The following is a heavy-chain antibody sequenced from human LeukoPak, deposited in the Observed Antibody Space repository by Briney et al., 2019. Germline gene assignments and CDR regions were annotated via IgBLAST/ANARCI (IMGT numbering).Heavy chain of an antibody. CDR2: IIPIFGTA. CDR3: ARYSSSSLFDY. D-gene: IGHD6-6*01. V-gene: IGHV1-69*05. Sequence: GASVKVSCKASGGTFSSYAISWVRQAPGQGLEWMGRIIPIFGTANYAQKFQGRVTMTRDTSTSTVYMELSSLRSEDTAVYYCARYSSSSLFDYWGQGTLVTVSS. CDR1: GGTFSSYA. J-gene: IGHJ4*02.